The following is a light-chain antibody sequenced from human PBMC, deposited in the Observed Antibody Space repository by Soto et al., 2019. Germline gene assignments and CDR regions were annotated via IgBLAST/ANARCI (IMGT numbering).Light chain of an antibody. V-gene: IGKV1-39*01. CDR2: GAT. CDR3: QQTFSVTPLT. CDR1: RSIRAY. J-gene: IGKJ4*01. Sequence: IHMTQSPSSLSASVGDTVTISCRASRSIRAYLNWYQHKPGKAPNLLIYGATTLHSGVPSRFSGSGSGTDFSLTISSLQPEDFATYYCQQTFSVTPLTFGGGTKVDI.